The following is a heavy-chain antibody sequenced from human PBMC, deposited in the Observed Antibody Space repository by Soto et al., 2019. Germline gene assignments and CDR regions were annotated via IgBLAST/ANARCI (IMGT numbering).Heavy chain of an antibody. CDR3: ARAKLYGGIRYWFDP. CDR2: IYYSGST. J-gene: IGHJ5*02. D-gene: IGHD2-15*01. V-gene: IGHV4-30-4*01. Sequence: PSETLSLTCTVSGGSISSGDYYWSWIRQPPGKGLEWIGYIYYSGSTYYNPSLKSRVTISVDTSKNQFSLKLSSVTAADTAVYYCARAKLYGGIRYWFDPWGQGTLVTVSS. CDR1: GGSISSGDYY.